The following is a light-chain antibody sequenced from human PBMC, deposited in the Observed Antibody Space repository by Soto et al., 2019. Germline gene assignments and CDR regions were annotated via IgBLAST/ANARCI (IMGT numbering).Light chain of an antibody. CDR1: QSVTNY. CDR3: QQYDDWPLT. V-gene: IGKV3-11*01. Sequence: NFLTQSPDTLSLSPGERATLTCRASQSVTNYIAWYQQKPGQAPRLLIYDASNRATGIPARFSGSGSGTDFTLTISSLEPEDFAVYYCQQYDDWPLTFGPGTRLEIK. J-gene: IGKJ5*01. CDR2: DAS.